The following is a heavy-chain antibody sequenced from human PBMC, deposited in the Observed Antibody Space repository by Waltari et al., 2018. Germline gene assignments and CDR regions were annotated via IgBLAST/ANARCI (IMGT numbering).Heavy chain of an antibody. CDR2: IRYDGSNK. CDR1: GFTFSSYG. D-gene: IGHD1-26*01. J-gene: IGHJ3*02. Sequence: QVQLVESGGGVVQPGGSLRLSCAASGFTFSSYGMHWVRPAPGKGLEWVAFIRYDGSNKYYADSVKGRFTISRDNSKNTLYLQMNSLRAEDTAVYYCAKYVDSGSYLGAFDIWGQGTMVTVSS. V-gene: IGHV3-30*02. CDR3: AKYVDSGSYLGAFDI.